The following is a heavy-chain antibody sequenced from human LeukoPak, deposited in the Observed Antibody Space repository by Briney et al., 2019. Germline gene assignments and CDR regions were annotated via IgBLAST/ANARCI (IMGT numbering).Heavy chain of an antibody. Sequence: GGSLRLSCIASGFTFGDYAMGWVRQAPGKGLEWVGFIRSKPYGGTTEYAASVKGRFTISRDDSKSIAYLQINSLKTEATAVYYCTRNCSIGSCSRYWGQGTPVTLSS. V-gene: IGHV3-49*04. CDR2: IRSKPYGGTT. CDR1: GFTFGDYA. CDR3: TRNCSIGSCSRY. J-gene: IGHJ4*02. D-gene: IGHD2-15*01.